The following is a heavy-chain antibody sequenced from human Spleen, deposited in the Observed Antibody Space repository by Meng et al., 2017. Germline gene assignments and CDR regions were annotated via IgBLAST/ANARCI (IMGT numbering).Heavy chain of an antibody. J-gene: IGHJ4*02. CDR3: ARGRVVVAAAPSDY. CDR2: VSHDGRSG. D-gene: IGHD2-15*01. CDR1: GFIFTDYA. Sequence: QVQLVESGGGVVLPVGSLRLPCSASGFIFTDYAMHWVRQAPGKGLEWVAIVSHDGRSGCYADSVRGRFSVSRDNFRNTQYLQMNSLRAEDTAMYYCARGRVVVAAAPSDYWGQGTLVTVSS. V-gene: IGHV3-30*04.